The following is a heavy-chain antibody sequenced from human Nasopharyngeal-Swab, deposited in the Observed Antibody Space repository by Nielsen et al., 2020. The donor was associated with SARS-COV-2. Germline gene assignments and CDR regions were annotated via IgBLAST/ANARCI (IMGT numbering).Heavy chain of an antibody. CDR2: INWNGGST. J-gene: IGHJ4*02. D-gene: IGHD3-22*01. CDR3: ARGVDYYDSSGYYRGGFDY. V-gene: IGHV3-20*04. Sequence: GESLKISCAASGFTFYDYGMSWVRQAPGKGLEWVSGINWNGGSTGYADSVKGRFTISRDNAKNSLYLQMNSLRAEDTALYYCARGVDYYDSSGYYRGGFDYWGQGTLVTVSS. CDR1: GFTFYDYG.